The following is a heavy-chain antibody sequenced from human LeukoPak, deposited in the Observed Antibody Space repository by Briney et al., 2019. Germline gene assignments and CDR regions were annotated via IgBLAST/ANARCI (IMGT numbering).Heavy chain of an antibody. J-gene: IGHJ4*02. V-gene: IGHV4-34*01. Sequence: GSLRLSCAASGFTFSSYAMSWVRQPPGKGLGWIGEINHSGSTNYNPSLKSRVTISVDTSKNQFSLKLSSVTAADTAVYYCARGTLYYDFWSGYFGYWGQGTLVTVSS. CDR3: ARGTLYYDFWSGYFGY. CDR1: GFTFSSYA. CDR2: INHSGST. D-gene: IGHD3-3*01.